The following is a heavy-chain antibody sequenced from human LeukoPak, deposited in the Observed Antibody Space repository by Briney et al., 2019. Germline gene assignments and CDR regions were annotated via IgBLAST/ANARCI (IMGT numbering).Heavy chain of an antibody. Sequence: PGGALRLSCAASGFTFSSYSMNWVRQAPGKGLEWVSYISSSSSTIYYADSVKGRFTIYRENEKNSLYLQMNSLREEDTGVYNCARGPWYYGSGSAPLLIDWGQGTLVTVSS. CDR3: ARGPWYYGSGSAPLLID. V-gene: IGHV3-48*02. CDR1: GFTFSSYS. J-gene: IGHJ4*02. D-gene: IGHD3-10*01. CDR2: ISSSSSTI.